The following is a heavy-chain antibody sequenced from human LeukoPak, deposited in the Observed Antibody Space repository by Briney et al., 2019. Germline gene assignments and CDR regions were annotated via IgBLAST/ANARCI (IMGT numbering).Heavy chain of an antibody. Sequence: GASVKVSCKVSGYTLTELSMHWVRQAPGKGLEWMGGFDPEDGETIYAQKFQGRVTITRDTSASTAYMELSSLRSEDTAVYYCARDGDIVLMVYAPPVDAFDIWGQGTMVTVSS. J-gene: IGHJ3*02. CDR1: GYTLTELS. CDR3: ARDGDIVLMVYAPPVDAFDI. CDR2: FDPEDGET. D-gene: IGHD2-8*01. V-gene: IGHV1-24*01.